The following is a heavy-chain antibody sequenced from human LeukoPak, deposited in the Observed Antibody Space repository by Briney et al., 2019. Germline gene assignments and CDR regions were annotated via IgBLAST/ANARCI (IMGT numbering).Heavy chain of an antibody. V-gene: IGHV5-51*01. CDR3: ARRAYYFDY. J-gene: IGHJ4*02. CDR2: IYPGDSDT. Sequence: GGSLRLSCAASGFTFTSYWIGWVRQMPGKGLEWMGIIYPGDSDTRYSPSFQGQVTISADKSISTAYLQWSSLKASDTAMYYCARRAYYFDYWGQGTLVTVSS. CDR1: GFTFTSYW.